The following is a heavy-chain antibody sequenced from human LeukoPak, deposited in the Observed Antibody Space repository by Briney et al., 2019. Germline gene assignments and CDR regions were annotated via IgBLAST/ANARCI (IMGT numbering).Heavy chain of an antibody. CDR3: YVVIAIPYFDY. CDR2: IKQDGSEK. CDR1: GFTFSSYW. J-gene: IGHJ4*02. V-gene: IGHV3-7*01. Sequence: GGSLRLSCAASGFTFSSYWMSWVRQAPGKGLEWVANIKQDGSEKYYVDSVKGRFTISRDNAKNSLYLQMNSLRAEDTAVYYCYVVIAIPYFDYWGQGTLVTVSS. D-gene: IGHD2-21*01.